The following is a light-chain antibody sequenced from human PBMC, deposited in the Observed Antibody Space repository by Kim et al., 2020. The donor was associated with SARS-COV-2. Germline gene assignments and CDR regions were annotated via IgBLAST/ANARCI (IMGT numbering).Light chain of an antibody. Sequence: SALSASVGDRVTIAGRASQGISNYLAWYQQKPGKVPKLLIYAASTLQSGVPSRFSGSGSGTDFTLTISSLQPEDVATYYCQKYKTFGQGTKVDIK. CDR3: QKYKT. CDR1: QGISNY. J-gene: IGKJ1*01. V-gene: IGKV1-27*01. CDR2: AAS.